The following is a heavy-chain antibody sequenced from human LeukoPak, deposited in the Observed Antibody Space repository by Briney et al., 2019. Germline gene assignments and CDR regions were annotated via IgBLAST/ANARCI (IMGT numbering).Heavy chain of an antibody. CDR3: TTGPPWELDFDY. Sequence: GGSLRLSCAASGFTFSNAWMSWVRQAPGKGLEWVGRIKSKTDGGTTDYAAPVKGRFTISRDDSKNTLYLQMNSLKTEDTAVYYCTTGPPWELDFDYWGQGTLVTVSS. CDR2: IKSKTDGGTT. D-gene: IGHD1-26*01. CDR1: GFTFSNAW. V-gene: IGHV3-15*01. J-gene: IGHJ4*02.